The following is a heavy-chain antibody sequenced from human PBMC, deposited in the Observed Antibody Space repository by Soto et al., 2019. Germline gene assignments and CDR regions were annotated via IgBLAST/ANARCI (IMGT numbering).Heavy chain of an antibody. CDR1: GYTFTSYY. CDR2: INPSGGST. Sequence: GASVKVSCKASGYTFTSYYMHWVRQAPGQGLEWMGIINPSGGSTSYAQKFQGRVTMTRDTSTSTVYMELSSLRSEDTAVYYCARGGYYYDSSGRQGAFDIWGQGTMVTVSS. CDR3: ARGGYYYDSSGRQGAFDI. J-gene: IGHJ3*02. D-gene: IGHD3-22*01. V-gene: IGHV1-46*01.